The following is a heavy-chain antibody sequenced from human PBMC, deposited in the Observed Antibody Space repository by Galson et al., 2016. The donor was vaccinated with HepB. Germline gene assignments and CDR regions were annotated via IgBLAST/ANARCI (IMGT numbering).Heavy chain of an antibody. CDR1: GFTFSSYG. CDR3: VRGSTAPDV. Sequence: SLRLSCAGSGFTFSSYGMTWVRQAPGKGLEDVSSISMSGGSRDYAESVKGRFTISRDNSRSTLFLQMNSLRVEVTGVYYCVRGSTAPDVWGKGTTVTVSS. J-gene: IGHJ6*04. D-gene: IGHD3-16*01. CDR2: ISMSGGSR. V-gene: IGHV3-23*01.